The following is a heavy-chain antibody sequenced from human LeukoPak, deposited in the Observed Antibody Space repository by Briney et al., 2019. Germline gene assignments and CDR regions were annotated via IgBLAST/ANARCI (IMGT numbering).Heavy chain of an antibody. Sequence: SVKVSCKASGYTFTSYGISWVRQAPGQGLEWMGWISAYNGNTNYAQKLQGRVTMTTDTSTSTAYMELRSLRSDDTAVYYCATGDYYYDSSGYYYFSYWGQGTLVTVSS. CDR2: ISAYNGNT. CDR1: GYTFTSYG. D-gene: IGHD3-22*01. J-gene: IGHJ4*02. V-gene: IGHV1-18*01. CDR3: ATGDYYYDSSGYYYFSY.